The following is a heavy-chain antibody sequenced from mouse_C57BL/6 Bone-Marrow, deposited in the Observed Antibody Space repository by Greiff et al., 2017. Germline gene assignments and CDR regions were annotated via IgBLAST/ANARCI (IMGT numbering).Heavy chain of an antibody. CDR1: GFTFSSYA. CDR3: SRDGYFFAY. CDR2: ISDGGSYT. J-gene: IGHJ3*01. Sequence: EVQLQESGGGLVKPGGSLKLSCAASGFTFSSYAMSWVRQTPEKRLEWVATISDGGSYTYYPDNVKGRFTISRDNAKNNLYLQMSHLKSEDTAMYYCSRDGYFFAYWGQGTLVTVSA. D-gene: IGHD2-3*01. V-gene: IGHV5-4*01.